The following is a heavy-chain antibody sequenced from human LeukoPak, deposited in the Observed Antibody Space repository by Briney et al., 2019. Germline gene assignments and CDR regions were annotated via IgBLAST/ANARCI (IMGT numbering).Heavy chain of an antibody. V-gene: IGHV4-59*08. D-gene: IGHD3-10*01. CDR1: GGSISSYY. CDR2: IHDSGGT. CDR3: ARHFYGSGSYSGFDY. J-gene: IGHJ4*02. Sequence: SETLSLTCTVSGGSISSYYWSWIRQPPGKGLEWIAYIHDSGGTNYNPSLKSRVTISVDTSKNQFSLKLSSVTAADTAVYYCARHFYGSGSYSGFDYWGQGTLVTVSS.